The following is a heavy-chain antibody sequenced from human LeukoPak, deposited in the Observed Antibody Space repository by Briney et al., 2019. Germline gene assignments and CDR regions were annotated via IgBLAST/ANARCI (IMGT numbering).Heavy chain of an antibody. D-gene: IGHD6-13*01. CDR2: IYYSGST. V-gene: IGHV4-59*01. Sequence: PSETLSLTCTVSGGSISSYYWSWIRQPPGKGLEWIGYIYYSGSTNYNPSLKSRVTISVDTSKNQFSLKLSSVTAADTAVYYWARYSAGYSSSWYPDYWGQGTLVTVSS. CDR3: ARYSAGYSSSWYPDY. J-gene: IGHJ4*02. CDR1: GGSISSYY.